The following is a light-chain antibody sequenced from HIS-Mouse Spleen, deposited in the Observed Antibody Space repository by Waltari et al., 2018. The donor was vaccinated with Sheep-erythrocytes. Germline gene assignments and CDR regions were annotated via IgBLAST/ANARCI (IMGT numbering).Light chain of an antibody. Sequence: QSALTQPRSVSGSPGQSVTISCTGTSSDVGGYNYVSWYQQHPRKSPKLMIYDVSKRPSGVPARLSGSTSGNTASLISSGLHAEDEADYYCCSYAGSYNHVFATGTKVTVL. CDR3: CSYAGSYNHV. J-gene: IGLJ1*01. V-gene: IGLV2-11*01. CDR1: SSDVGGYNY. CDR2: DVS.